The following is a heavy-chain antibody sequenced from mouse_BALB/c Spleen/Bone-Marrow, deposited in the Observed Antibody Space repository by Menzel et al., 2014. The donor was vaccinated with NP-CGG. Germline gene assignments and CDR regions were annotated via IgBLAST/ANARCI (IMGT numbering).Heavy chain of an antibody. Sequence: VQLQQSGPELVRPGASVKMSCKASGYTFTRYWMHWVKQRPGQGIEWIGMIDPSNSETRLNQKFKDKATLNIDKSSNTPYIQLNILTSNNSTIYYYTTTSYYYNHYYVIDYWGQRTSVTVSS. CDR3: TTTSYYYNHYYVIDY. CDR2: IDPSNSET. V-gene: IGHV1S127*01. J-gene: IGHJ4*01. D-gene: IGHD2-10*01. CDR1: GYTFTRYW.